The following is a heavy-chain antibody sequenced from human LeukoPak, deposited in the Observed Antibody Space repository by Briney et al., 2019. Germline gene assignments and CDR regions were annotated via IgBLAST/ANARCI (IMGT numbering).Heavy chain of an antibody. CDR2: ISTSGVST. J-gene: IGHJ4*02. Sequence: PGGSLRLSCAASGFTFSSYAMSWVRQAPGKGLEWVSAISTSGVSTHYADSVKGRFTISRDNAKNSLYLQMNSLRAEDTAVYYCARRPNDGGGFYIDHWGQGTVVTVSS. CDR1: GFTFSSYA. V-gene: IGHV3-23*01. D-gene: IGHD3-22*01. CDR3: ARRPNDGGGFYIDH.